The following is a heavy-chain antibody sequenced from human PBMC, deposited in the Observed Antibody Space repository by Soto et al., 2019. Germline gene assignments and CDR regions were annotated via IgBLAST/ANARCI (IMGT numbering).Heavy chain of an antibody. CDR3: AKIRDSSGYYDDAFYI. CDR2: IRGSAGNT. V-gene: IGHV3-23*01. J-gene: IGHJ3*02. Sequence: PGGSLRLSCAASVFPFSSYAMRWVRQAPGKGLECVSFIRGSAGNTYYADSVSGRFTISRDNSKNTLYLQLNNLRAEDTAVYYCAKIRDSSGYYDDAFYIWGQGTTVT. D-gene: IGHD3-22*01. CDR1: VFPFSSYA.